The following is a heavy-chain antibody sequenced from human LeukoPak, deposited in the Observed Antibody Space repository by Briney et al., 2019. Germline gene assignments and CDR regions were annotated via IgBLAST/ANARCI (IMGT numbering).Heavy chain of an antibody. Sequence: GGSLRLSCAASGFTFSSYWMTWVRQAPGKGLVWVSRINSDGSSTSYADSVKGRFTISRDNAKNTLYLQMNSLRAEDTAVYYCARDGLDYGMDVWGQGTTVTVSS. CDR3: ARDGLDYGMDV. CDR1: GFTFSSYW. V-gene: IGHV3-74*01. D-gene: IGHD2-2*03. CDR2: INSDGSST. J-gene: IGHJ6*02.